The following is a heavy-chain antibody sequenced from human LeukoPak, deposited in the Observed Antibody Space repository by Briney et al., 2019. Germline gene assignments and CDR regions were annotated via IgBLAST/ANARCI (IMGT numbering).Heavy chain of an antibody. CDR2: IYYSGGT. J-gene: IGHJ6*02. CDR1: GGSISTYY. V-gene: IGHV4-59*01. D-gene: IGHD1-14*01. CDR3: ARDPEGEPPTYYYGMDV. Sequence: PSETLSLTSTVSGGSISTYYWSWIRQPPGKGLEWIGYIYYSGGTNYNPSLKSRVTISVDTSKNQFSLKLSSVTAADTAVYYCARDPEGEPPTYYYGMDVWGQGTTVTVSS.